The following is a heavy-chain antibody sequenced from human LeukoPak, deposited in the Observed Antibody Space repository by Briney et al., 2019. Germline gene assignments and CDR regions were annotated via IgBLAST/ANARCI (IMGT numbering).Heavy chain of an antibody. V-gene: IGHV3-7*01. J-gene: IGHJ4*02. CDR2: IKQDGSEK. Sequence: GGSLRLSCAASGFTFSSYWMSWVRQAPGKGLECVANIKQDGSEKYYVDSVKGRFTISRDNDKNSLYLQMNSLRVEDTAVYYCARMGGQLGTQIDYWGQGILVTVSS. D-gene: IGHD6-6*01. CDR3: ARMGGQLGTQIDY. CDR1: GFTFSSYW.